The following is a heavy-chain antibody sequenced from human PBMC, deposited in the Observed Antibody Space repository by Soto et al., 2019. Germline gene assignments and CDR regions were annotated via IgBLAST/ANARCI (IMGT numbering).Heavy chain of an antibody. V-gene: IGHV3-33*01. J-gene: IGHJ3*01. D-gene: IGHD3-10*01. Sequence: GESLKISCAASGVTFSSYGMHWVRQAPGKGLEWVAVIWYDGSNKYYADSVKGRFTISRDNAKNKLYLQMNSLRVEDTAVYYCTRDRGYPDSFDLWGQGTMVTVSS. CDR1: GVTFSSYG. CDR3: TRDRGYPDSFDL. CDR2: IWYDGSNK.